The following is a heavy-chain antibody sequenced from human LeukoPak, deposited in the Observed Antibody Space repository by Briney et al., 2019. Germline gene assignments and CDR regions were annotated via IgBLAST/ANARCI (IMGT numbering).Heavy chain of an antibody. D-gene: IGHD7-27*01. J-gene: IGHJ4*02. CDR1: GFTFSTYS. V-gene: IGHV3-48*04. CDR3: ARDHNWGFDY. CDR2: ISNDDI. Sequence: GRSLRLSCEASGFTFSTYSMNWVRQAPGKGLEWVSYISNDDIFYADSVEGRFTISRDNAKSSVYLQMNSLRADDTAVYYCARDHNWGFDYWGRGTLVSVSS.